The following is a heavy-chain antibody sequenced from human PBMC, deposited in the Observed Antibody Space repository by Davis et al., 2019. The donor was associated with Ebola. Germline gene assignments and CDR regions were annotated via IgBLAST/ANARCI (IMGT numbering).Heavy chain of an antibody. CDR3: ARDRGYCSSTSCYGGWYFDY. Sequence: ASVKVSCKASGYTFTSYYMHWVRQAPGQGLEWMGIINPSGGSTSYAQKFQGRVTMTRDTSTSTVYMELSSPRSEDTAVYYCARDRGYCSSTSCYGGWYFDYWGQGTLVTVSS. J-gene: IGHJ4*02. V-gene: IGHV1-46*01. D-gene: IGHD2-2*01. CDR2: INPSGGST. CDR1: GYTFTSYY.